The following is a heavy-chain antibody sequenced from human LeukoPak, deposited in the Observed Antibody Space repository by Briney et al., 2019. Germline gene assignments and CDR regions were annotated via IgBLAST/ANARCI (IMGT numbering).Heavy chain of an antibody. CDR2: IYYSRST. D-gene: IGHD6-19*01. Sequence: SETLSLTCTVSGGSISAYYWSWIRQPPGKGLEWIGYIYYSRSTNYNPSLKSRVTMSVDTSKNQFSLKLNSVTAADTAVYYCARGGWSMDFWGQGILVTVSS. CDR3: ARGGWSMDF. CDR1: GGSISAYY. V-gene: IGHV4-59*01. J-gene: IGHJ1*01.